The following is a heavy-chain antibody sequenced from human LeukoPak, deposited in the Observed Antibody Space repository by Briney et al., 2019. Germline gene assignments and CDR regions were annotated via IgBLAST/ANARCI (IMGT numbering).Heavy chain of an antibody. V-gene: IGHV4-61*01. J-gene: IGHJ5*02. CDR2: IYYSGSA. CDR3: ARGFGDWGLSWFDP. D-gene: IGHD3-10*01. Sequence: PSETLSLTCTVSGGSVSSGSYYWSWIRQPPGKGLGWIGYIYYSGSAKYNPSLKSRVTISVDTSKNQFSLKLTSVTAADAAVYYCARGFGDWGLSWFDPWGQGTLVTVSS. CDR1: GGSVSSGSYY.